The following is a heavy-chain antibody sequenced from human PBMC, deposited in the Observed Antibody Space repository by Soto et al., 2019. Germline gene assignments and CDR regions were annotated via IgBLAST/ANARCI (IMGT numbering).Heavy chain of an antibody. D-gene: IGHD5-12*01. CDR2: TRNKANSYTT. Sequence: GGSLRLSCAASGFTFSDHYMDWVRQAPGKGLEWVGRTRNKANSYTTEYAASVKGRFTISRDDSKNSLYLQMNSLKTEDTAVYYCARVDGYDEGGYFDYWGQGTLVTVSS. J-gene: IGHJ4*02. CDR3: ARVDGYDEGGYFDY. V-gene: IGHV3-72*01. CDR1: GFTFSDHY.